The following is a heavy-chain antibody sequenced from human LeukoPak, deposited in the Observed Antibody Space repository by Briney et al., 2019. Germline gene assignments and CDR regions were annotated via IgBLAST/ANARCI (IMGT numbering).Heavy chain of an antibody. Sequence: ASVKVSCKASGYTFTSYYMHWVRQAPGQGLDWMGIINPSGGSTSYAQKFQGRVTMTRDMSTSTVYMELSSLRSEDTAVYYCARDAKEMESDYISGNNWFDPWGQGTLVTVSS. J-gene: IGHJ5*02. D-gene: IGHD5-24*01. CDR1: GYTFTSYY. CDR3: ARDAKEMESDYISGNNWFDP. CDR2: INPSGGST. V-gene: IGHV1-46*01.